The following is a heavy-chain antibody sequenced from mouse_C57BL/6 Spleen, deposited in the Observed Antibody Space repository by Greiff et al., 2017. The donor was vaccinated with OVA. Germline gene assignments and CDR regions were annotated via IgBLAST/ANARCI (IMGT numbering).Heavy chain of an antibody. CDR1: GYAFSSYW. V-gene: IGHV1-80*01. D-gene: IGHD1-1*01. J-gene: IGHJ1*03. CDR2: IYPGDGDT. Sequence: QVQLQQSGAELVKPGASVKISCKASGYAFSSYWMNWVKQRPGKGLEWIGQIYPGDGDTNYNGKFTGKATLTADKSSSTAYMQLRSLTSEDSAVYFCARGKVVASDWYFDVWGTGTTVTVSS. CDR3: ARGKVVASDWYFDV.